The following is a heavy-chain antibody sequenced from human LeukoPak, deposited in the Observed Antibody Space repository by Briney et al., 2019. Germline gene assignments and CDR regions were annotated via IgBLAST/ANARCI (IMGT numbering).Heavy chain of an antibody. CDR3: ATNVDTAMSTGVYYFDY. J-gene: IGHJ4*02. CDR2: FDPEDGET. D-gene: IGHD5-18*01. V-gene: IGHV1-24*01. Sequence: ASVKVSCEVSGYTLTELSMHWVRQAPGKGLEWMGGFDPEDGETIYAQKFQGRVTMTEDTSTDTAYMELSSLRSEDTAVYYCATNVDTAMSTGVYYFDYWGQGTLVTVSS. CDR1: GYTLTELS.